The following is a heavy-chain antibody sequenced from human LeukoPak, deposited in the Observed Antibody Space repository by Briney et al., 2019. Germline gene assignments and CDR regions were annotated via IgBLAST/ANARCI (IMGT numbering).Heavy chain of an antibody. V-gene: IGHV3-21*01. Sequence: GGSLRLSCAASGFTFSSYSMNWVRQAPGKGLEWVSSISSSSSSYIYYADSVKGRFTISRDNAKNSLYLQMNSLRPEDTAVYYCAKDKSYSELYHFDYWGQGALVTVSS. CDR3: AKDKSYSELYHFDY. CDR2: ISSSSSSYI. D-gene: IGHD3-3*01. CDR1: GFTFSSYS. J-gene: IGHJ4*02.